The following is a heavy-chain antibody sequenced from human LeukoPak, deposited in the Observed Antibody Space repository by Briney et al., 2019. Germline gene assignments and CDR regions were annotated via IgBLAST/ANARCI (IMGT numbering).Heavy chain of an antibody. J-gene: IGHJ6*03. CDR3: AKLGGNSNFYCNYMDV. D-gene: IGHD4-23*01. V-gene: IGHV3-23*01. CDR2: ISGGSGST. Sequence: GGSLRLSCAASGFTFSSYAMSWVRQAPGKGLEWVSTISGGSGSTFFADSVKGRFTISRDNSKGTLYLQMNSLRAEDTAVYSCAKLGGNSNFYCNYMDVWGKGTTVTVSS. CDR1: GFTFSSYA.